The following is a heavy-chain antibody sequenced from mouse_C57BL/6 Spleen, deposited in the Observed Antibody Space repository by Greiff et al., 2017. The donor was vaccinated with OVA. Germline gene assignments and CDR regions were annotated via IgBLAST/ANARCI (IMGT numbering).Heavy chain of an antibody. J-gene: IGHJ4*01. CDR1: GFTFSSYA. V-gene: IGHV5-4*01. D-gene: IGHD2-4*01. CDR3: ARDRDMDYDDYYAMDY. CDR2: ISDGGSYT. Sequence: VQGVESGGGLVKPGGSLKLSCAASGFTFSSYALSWVRQTPEKRLEWVATISDGGSYTYYPDNVKGRFTISRDNAKNNLYLQMIHLKSEDTAMYYCARDRDMDYDDYYAMDYWGQGTSVTVSS.